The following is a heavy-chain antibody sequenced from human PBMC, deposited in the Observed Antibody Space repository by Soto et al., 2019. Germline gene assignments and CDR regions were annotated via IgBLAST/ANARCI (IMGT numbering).Heavy chain of an antibody. D-gene: IGHD4-4*01. CDR1: GYTFTNYG. V-gene: IGHV1-69*13. CDR3: ASSIGSNPLGY. Sequence: GASVKVSCKTSGYTFTNYGITWVRQAPGQGLEWMGGIIPIFGTANYAQKFQGRVTITADESTSTAYMELSSLRSEDTAVYYCASSIGSNPLGYWGQGTLVTVSS. J-gene: IGHJ4*02. CDR2: IIPIFGTA.